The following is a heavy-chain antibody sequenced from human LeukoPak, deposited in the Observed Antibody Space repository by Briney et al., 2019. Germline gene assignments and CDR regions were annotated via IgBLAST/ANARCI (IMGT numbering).Heavy chain of an antibody. V-gene: IGHV1-2*02. CDR2: INPNSGGT. J-gene: IGHJ4*02. Sequence: PGGSVKVSCKASGYTFTGYYMHWVRQAPGQGLEWMGWINPNSGGTNYAQKFQGRVTMTRDTSISTAYMELSRLRSDDTAVYYCARAKLGYCSSTSCYWDSPYYFDYWGQGTLVTVSS. D-gene: IGHD2-2*01. CDR3: ARAKLGYCSSTSCYWDSPYYFDY. CDR1: GYTFTGYY.